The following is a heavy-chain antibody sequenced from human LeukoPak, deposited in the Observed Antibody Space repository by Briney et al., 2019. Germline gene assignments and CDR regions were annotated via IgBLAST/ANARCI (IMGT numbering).Heavy chain of an antibody. D-gene: IGHD4-17*01. Sequence: ASVKVSCKVSGYTLTELSMHWVRQAPGKGLEWMGGFDPEDGETIYAQKFQGRVTMTEDTSTDTAYMELSSLRSEDTAVYYCATHTYGGRTPLLNYYGMDVWGQGTTVTVSS. CDR1: GYTLTELS. V-gene: IGHV1-24*01. CDR3: ATHTYGGRTPLLNYYGMDV. CDR2: FDPEDGET. J-gene: IGHJ6*02.